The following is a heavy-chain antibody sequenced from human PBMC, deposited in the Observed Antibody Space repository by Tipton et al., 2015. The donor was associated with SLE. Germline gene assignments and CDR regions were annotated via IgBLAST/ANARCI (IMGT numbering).Heavy chain of an antibody. D-gene: IGHD3-22*01. V-gene: IGHV4-61*02. Sequence: TLSLTCSVSGGSISSGSYYWSWIRQPAGKGLEWIGRIYTGGSTSYNPSLKSRVTISIDTSKNQFSLKLSSVTAADTAVYYCARRIPGSSGYLDWYFDLWGRGTLVTVSS. CDR1: GGSISSGSYY. J-gene: IGHJ2*01. CDR3: ARRIPGSSGYLDWYFDL. CDR2: IYTGGST.